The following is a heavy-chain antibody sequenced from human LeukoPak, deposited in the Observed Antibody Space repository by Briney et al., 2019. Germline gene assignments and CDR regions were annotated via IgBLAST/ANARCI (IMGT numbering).Heavy chain of an antibody. CDR3: ARDRFSDWGDYYYYYMDV. V-gene: IGHV3-48*03. Sequence: PGGSLRLSCAASGFTFSSYEMNWVRQAPGKGLEWVSYISSSGSTIYYADSGKGRFTISRDNVKNSLYLQMNSLRAEDTAVYYCARDRFSDWGDYYYYYMDVWGKGTTVTVSS. J-gene: IGHJ6*03. CDR1: GFTFSSYE. CDR2: ISSSGSTI. D-gene: IGHD3-16*01.